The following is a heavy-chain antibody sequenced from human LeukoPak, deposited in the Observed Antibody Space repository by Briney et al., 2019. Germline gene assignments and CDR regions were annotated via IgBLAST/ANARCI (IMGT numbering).Heavy chain of an antibody. J-gene: IGHJ4*02. CDR2: IYSGGST. CDR3: ARDTLAFDY. V-gene: IGHV3-53*01. Sequence: SGGSLRLSCAASGVTVSSNYMSWVRQAPGKGLEWVSVIYSGGSTYYADSVKGRFTISRDNSKNTLYLQMNSLRAEDTAVYYCARDTLAFDYWGQGTLVTVSS. D-gene: IGHD3-16*01. CDR1: GVTVSSNY.